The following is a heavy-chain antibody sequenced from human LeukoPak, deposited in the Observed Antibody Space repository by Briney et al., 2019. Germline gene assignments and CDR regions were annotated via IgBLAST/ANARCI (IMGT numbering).Heavy chain of an antibody. V-gene: IGHV4-34*01. Sequence: PSETLCLTCAVYGGSFSGYYWSWIREPPGKGLEWIGEINHSGSTNYNPSLKSRVTISVDTSKNQFCLKLSSVTAADTAVYYCARRRANSSWFQDYWGQGTLVTVSS. J-gene: IGHJ4*02. D-gene: IGHD6-6*01. CDR2: INHSGST. CDR3: ARRRANSSWFQDY. CDR1: GGSFSGYY.